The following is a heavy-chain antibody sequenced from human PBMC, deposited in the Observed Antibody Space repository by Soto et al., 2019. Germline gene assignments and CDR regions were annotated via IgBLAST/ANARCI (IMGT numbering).Heavy chain of an antibody. CDR1: GGSISSSSYY. CDR2: IYYSGST. CDR3: ARLPESYQLLSFYFDY. D-gene: IGHD2-2*01. J-gene: IGHJ4*02. V-gene: IGHV4-39*01. Sequence: SETLSLTCTVSGGSISSSSYYWGWIRQPPGKGLEWIGSIYYSGSTYYNPSLKSRVTISVDTSKNQFSLKLSSVTAADTAVYYCARLPESYQLLSFYFDYWGQGTLVTVSS.